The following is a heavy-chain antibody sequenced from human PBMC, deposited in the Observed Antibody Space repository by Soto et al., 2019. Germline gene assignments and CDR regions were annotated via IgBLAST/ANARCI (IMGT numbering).Heavy chain of an antibody. CDR1: GFTFSSYA. CDR3: ARGGYCSGGSCYFDNWFDP. V-gene: IGHV3-30-3*01. D-gene: IGHD2-15*01. CDR2: ISYDGSNK. J-gene: IGHJ5*02. Sequence: QVQLVESGGGVVQPGRSLRLSCAASGFTFSSYAMHWVRQAPGKGLEWVAVISYDGSNKYYADSVKGRFTISRDNSKNTLYLQMNSLRAEDTAVYYCARGGYCSGGSCYFDNWFDPWGQGTLVTVSS.